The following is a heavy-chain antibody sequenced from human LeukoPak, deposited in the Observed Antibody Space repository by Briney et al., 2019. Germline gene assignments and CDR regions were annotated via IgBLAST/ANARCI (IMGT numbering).Heavy chain of an antibody. CDR3: ARGGRPDY. CDR1: GFTFSSYW. J-gene: IGHJ4*02. D-gene: IGHD3-10*01. V-gene: IGHV3-7*01. CDR2: IKEDGREK. Sequence: GGSLRLSCAASGFTFSSYWMSWVRQAPGKGLECVANIKEDGREKYYVDSVKGRFTISRDNAKNSLYLQMSSLRAEDTAVYYCARGGRPDYWGQGTLVTVSS.